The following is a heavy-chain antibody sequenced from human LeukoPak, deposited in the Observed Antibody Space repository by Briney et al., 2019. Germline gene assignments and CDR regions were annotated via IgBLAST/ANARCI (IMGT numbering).Heavy chain of an antibody. CDR1: GYTFTTFG. CDR3: AKDWNVGPVVRGVSYLDS. V-gene: IGHV1-8*02. J-gene: IGHJ4*02. Sequence: ASVKVSCKASGYTFTTFGINWVRQAPGQGLEWMGWMNPNSGNTGYAQKFQGRVTMTRNTSISTAYMELSSLRAEDTAVYYCAKDWNVGPVVRGVSYLDSWGQGTLVTVSS. D-gene: IGHD3-10*01. CDR2: MNPNSGNT.